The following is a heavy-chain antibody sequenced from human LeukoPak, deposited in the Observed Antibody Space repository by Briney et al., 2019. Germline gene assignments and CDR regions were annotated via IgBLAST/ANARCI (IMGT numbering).Heavy chain of an antibody. CDR3: ARQGELLSPIDS. J-gene: IGHJ4*02. V-gene: IGHV4-30-2*01. D-gene: IGHD1-26*01. CDR2: IYHSGST. Sequence: SQTLSLTCAVSGVSISSGGYSWSWIRQPPGKGLEWIGYIYHSGSTYYNPSLKSRVTISVDRSKNQFSLKLSSVTAADTAVYYCARQGELLSPIDSWGQGTLVTVSS. CDR1: GVSISSGGYS.